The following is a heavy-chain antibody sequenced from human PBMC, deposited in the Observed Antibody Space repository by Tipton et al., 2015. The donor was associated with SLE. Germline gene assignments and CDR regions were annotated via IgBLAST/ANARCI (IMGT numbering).Heavy chain of an antibody. CDR1: GGSISSHY. V-gene: IGHV4-59*11. CDR3: ARDGGYSYEDWFDP. CDR2: VYYSGST. Sequence: LRLSCTVSGGSISSHYWSWIRQPPGKGLEWIGYVYYSGSTNYNPSLKSRVTISVDTSKNQFSLRLSSVTAADTAIYYCARDGGYSYEDWFDPWGQGTLVTVSS. J-gene: IGHJ5*02. D-gene: IGHD5-18*01.